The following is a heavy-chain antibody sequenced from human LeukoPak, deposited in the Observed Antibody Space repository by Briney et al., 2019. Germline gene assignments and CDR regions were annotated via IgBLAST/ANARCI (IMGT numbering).Heavy chain of an antibody. CDR3: AKASSRSFSSGYYGNAFDI. D-gene: IGHD6-19*01. J-gene: IGHJ3*02. V-gene: IGHV3-9*03. CDR1: GFTFDDYA. CDR2: ISWASGSI. Sequence: HTGGSLRLSCAASGFTFDDYAMHWVRQTPGKGLEWVSGISWASGSIGYADSVKGRFTISRDNAKNSLYLQMNSLRAEDMALYYCAKASSRSFSSGYYGNAFDIWGQGTMVTVSS.